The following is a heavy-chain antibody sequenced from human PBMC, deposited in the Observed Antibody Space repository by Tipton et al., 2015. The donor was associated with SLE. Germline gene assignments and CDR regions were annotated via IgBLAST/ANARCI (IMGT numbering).Heavy chain of an antibody. V-gene: IGHV3-11*01. CDR1: GYSISNRDY. CDR3: ARHWRDDYLWGSYPTSAPLEY. D-gene: IGHD3-16*02. CDR2: ITSSGVTL. Sequence: LSLTCTVSGYSISNRDYWGWIRQPPGKGLEWISYITSSGVTLYYADSVKGRFTISRDNAKDSLYLQMDSLRAEDTAVYYCARHWRDDYLWGSYPTSAPLEYWGQGILVTVSS. J-gene: IGHJ4*02.